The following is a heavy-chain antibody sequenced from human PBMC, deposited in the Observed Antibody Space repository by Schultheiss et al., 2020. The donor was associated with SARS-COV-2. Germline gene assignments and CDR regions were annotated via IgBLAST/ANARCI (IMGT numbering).Heavy chain of an antibody. CDR1: GFTFSNYA. V-gene: IGHV3-30-3*01. CDR3: ARESHYVWFDP. J-gene: IGHJ5*02. Sequence: GGSLRLSCVASGFTFSNYAIHWVRQAPGKGLEWVTVISDDGSSKYYADSVKGRFTMSRDNSKNTLYLQMNSLRAEDTAVYYCARESHYVWFDPWGQGTLVTVSS. CDR2: ISDDGSSK. D-gene: IGHD3-16*01.